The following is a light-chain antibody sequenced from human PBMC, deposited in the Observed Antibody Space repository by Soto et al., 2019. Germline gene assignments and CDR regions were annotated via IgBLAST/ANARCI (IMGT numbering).Light chain of an antibody. V-gene: IGKV3-20*01. Sequence: EIVLTQSPGTLSLSPGERATLSCRASQSVSSSYLAWYQQKPGQAPRLLIYGASSRATGIPDRFSGSGSGTDFPLPISRLEPEDFAVYYCQQYGSPPLTFGPGTKVDIK. J-gene: IGKJ3*01. CDR1: QSVSSSY. CDR2: GAS. CDR3: QQYGSPPLT.